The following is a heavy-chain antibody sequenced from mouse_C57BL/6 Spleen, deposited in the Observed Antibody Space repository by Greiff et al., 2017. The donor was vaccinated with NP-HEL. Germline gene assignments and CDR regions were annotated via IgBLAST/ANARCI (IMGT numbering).Heavy chain of an antibody. V-gene: IGHV2-2*01. D-gene: IGHD6-1*01. CDR3: ARGEAWSYAMDY. CDR2: IWSGGST. CDR1: GFSLTSYG. J-gene: IGHJ4*01. Sequence: QVQLKESGPGLVQPSQSLSITCTVSGFSLTSYGVHWVRQSPGKGLEWLGVIWSGGSTDYNAAFISRLSISKYNSKSQVFFKMNSLQADDTAIYYCARGEAWSYAMDYWGQGTSVTVSS.